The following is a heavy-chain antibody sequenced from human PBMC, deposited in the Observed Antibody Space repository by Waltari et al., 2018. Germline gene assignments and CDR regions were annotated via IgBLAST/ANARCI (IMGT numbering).Heavy chain of an antibody. Sequence: QVQLVQSGAEVKKPGSSVKVSCKASGGTFSSYTISWVRQAPGQGLEWMGRFIPILGIANYAQKFQGRVTITADKSTSTAYMELSSLRSEDTAVYYCARTRSGSFDYWGQGTLVTVSS. V-gene: IGHV1-69*02. CDR1: GGTFSSYT. CDR2: FIPILGIA. J-gene: IGHJ4*02. D-gene: IGHD3-3*01. CDR3: ARTRSGSFDY.